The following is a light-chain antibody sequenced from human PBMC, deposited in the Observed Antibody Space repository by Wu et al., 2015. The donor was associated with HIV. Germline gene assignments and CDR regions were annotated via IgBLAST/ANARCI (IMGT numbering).Light chain of an antibody. CDR2: GAS. CDR1: QGINTW. V-gene: IGKV1-12*01. CDR3: HQANSFPLT. Sequence: IQMTQSPSSLSASVGDRVTITCRASQGINTWLAWYQQKPGQAPKLLLYGASSFQSGVPSRFSGSGSGTEFTLTINGLQPEDFATYYCHQANSFPLTFGGGTKVDI. J-gene: IGKJ4*01.